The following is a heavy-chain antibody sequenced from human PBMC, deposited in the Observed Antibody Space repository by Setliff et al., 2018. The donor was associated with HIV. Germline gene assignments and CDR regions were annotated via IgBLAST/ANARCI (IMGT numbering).Heavy chain of an antibody. D-gene: IGHD3-9*01. Sequence: SVKVSCKASGGTFSSYAISWVRQAPGQGLEWMGGIISIFDTANYAQKFQGRVTITADESTSTAYMELSSLRSEDTAVYYCAGSILTGYYTFGADYWGQGTLVTVSS. J-gene: IGHJ4*02. CDR2: IISIFDTA. CDR1: GGTFSSYA. V-gene: IGHV1-69*13. CDR3: AGSILTGYYTFGADY.